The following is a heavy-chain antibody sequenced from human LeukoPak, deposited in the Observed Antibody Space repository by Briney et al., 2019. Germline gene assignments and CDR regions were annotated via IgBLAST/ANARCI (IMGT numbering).Heavy chain of an antibody. CDR2: ISSSSSYI. J-gene: IGHJ6*02. Sequence: PGGSLRLSCAASGFTFSSYSMNWVRQAPGKGLEWVSSISSSSSYIYYADPVKGRFTISRDNAKNSLYLQMNSLRAEDTAVYYCARMGYCSSTSCYGMDVWGQGTTVTVSS. CDR1: GFTFSSYS. D-gene: IGHD2-2*01. CDR3: ARMGYCSSTSCYGMDV. V-gene: IGHV3-21*01.